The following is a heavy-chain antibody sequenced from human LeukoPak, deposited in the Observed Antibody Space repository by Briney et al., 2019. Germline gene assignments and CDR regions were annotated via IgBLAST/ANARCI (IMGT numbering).Heavy chain of an antibody. V-gene: IGHV4-39*01. CDR2: IYYSGST. CDR1: GGSMSSNSYY. Sequence: SETLSLTCTVSGGSMSSNSYYWGWSRQPQGKGLEWIESIYYSGSTYYNLSLKSRVTISVDTSKNQFSLKLSSVTAADTAVYYCAGPYYSSGWYYFDYWGQGTLVTVSS. J-gene: IGHJ4*02. D-gene: IGHD6-19*01. CDR3: AGPYYSSGWYYFDY.